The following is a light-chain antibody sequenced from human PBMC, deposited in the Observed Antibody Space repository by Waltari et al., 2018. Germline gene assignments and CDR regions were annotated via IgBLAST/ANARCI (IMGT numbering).Light chain of an antibody. CDR1: QGIRND. V-gene: IGKV1-6*01. J-gene: IGKJ1*01. Sequence: AIQMTQSPSSLSASIGDRVTITCRASQGIRNDLSWYQQKPGQAPKLLIYAASYLQSGLPSRFSGRGSGTDFTFTISSLQPEDFATYYCFQDYNYPWTFGQGTRVEVK. CDR3: FQDYNYPWT. CDR2: AAS.